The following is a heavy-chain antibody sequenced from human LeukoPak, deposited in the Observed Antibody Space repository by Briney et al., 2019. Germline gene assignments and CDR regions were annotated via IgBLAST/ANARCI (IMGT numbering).Heavy chain of an antibody. J-gene: IGHJ4*02. V-gene: IGHV4-59*11. D-gene: IGHD2-2*01. CDR1: GDSISSHY. CDR3: ARSVVVVPSTAFDS. Sequence: SETLSLTCTVAGDSISSHYWSWIRQPPGKGLEWIGYISYSGRTNYNPSLKSRVTISGDTSKNQFSLNLSSVTAADTAVYYCARSVVVVPSTAFDSWGQGTLVTVSS. CDR2: ISYSGRT.